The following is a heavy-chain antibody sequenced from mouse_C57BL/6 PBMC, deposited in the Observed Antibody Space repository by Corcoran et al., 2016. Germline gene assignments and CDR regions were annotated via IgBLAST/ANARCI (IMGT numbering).Heavy chain of an antibody. J-gene: IGHJ4*01. V-gene: IGHV1-26*01. CDR1: GYTFTDYY. Sequence: EVQLQQSGPELVKPGASVKISCKASGYTFTDYYMNWVKQSHGKSLEWIGDINPNNGGTSYNQKFKGKATLTVDKSSSTAYMELRSLTSEDSAVYYCAPTVVADYAMDYWGQGTSVTVSS. CDR3: APTVVADYAMDY. CDR2: INPNNGGT. D-gene: IGHD1-1*01.